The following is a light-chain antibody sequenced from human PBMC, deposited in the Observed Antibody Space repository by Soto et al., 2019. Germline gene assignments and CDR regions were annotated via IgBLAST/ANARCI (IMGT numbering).Light chain of an antibody. J-gene: IGLJ2*01. CDR2: YDT. CDR3: QVWDSSSDHVV. Sequence: SYELTQPPSVSVAPGKTASITCGGNNIGIKSVHWYQQKPGQAPVLVIYYDTNRPSGIPERFSGSNSGNTATLTISRVEAGDEAEYSCQVWDSSSDHVVFGGGTKLTVL. V-gene: IGLV3-21*04. CDR1: NIGIKS.